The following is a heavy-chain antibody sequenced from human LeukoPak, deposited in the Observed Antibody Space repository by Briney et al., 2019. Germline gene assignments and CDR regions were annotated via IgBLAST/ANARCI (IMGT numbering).Heavy chain of an antibody. CDR2: ISSSSSYI. CDR3: ARDLMDDSSGYYYPY. CDR1: GFTFSSYS. J-gene: IGHJ4*02. Sequence: KPGGSLRLSCAASGFTFSSYSMNWVRQAPGKGLEWVSYISSSSSYIYYADSVKGRFTISRDNAKNSLYLQMNSLRAEDTAVYYCARDLMDDSSGYYYPYWGQGTLVTVSS. V-gene: IGHV3-21*05. D-gene: IGHD3-22*01.